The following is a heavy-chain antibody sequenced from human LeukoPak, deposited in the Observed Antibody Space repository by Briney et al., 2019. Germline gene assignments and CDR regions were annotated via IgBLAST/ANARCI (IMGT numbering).Heavy chain of an antibody. Sequence: PSETLSLTCAVSGYSTSSGYYWGWIRQPPGKGLEWIGSIYHSGSTYYNPSLKSRVTISVDTSKNQFSLKLSSVTAADTAVYYCARHGGYGYFDYWGQGTLVTVSS. CDR3: ARHGGYGYFDY. D-gene: IGHD1-26*01. V-gene: IGHV4-38-2*01. CDR1: GYSTSSGYY. CDR2: IYHSGST. J-gene: IGHJ4*02.